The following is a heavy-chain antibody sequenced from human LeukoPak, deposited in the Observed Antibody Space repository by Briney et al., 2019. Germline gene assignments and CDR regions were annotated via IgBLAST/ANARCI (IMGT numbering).Heavy chain of an antibody. Sequence: ASVKVSCKASGYTFTGYYMHWVRQAPGQGLEWMGWINPNSGGTNYAQKFQGRVTMTRDTSITTAYMDLSRLTFDDTAVYFCVRNGDPDYYYYYMDVWGKGTTVTVSS. J-gene: IGHJ6*03. CDR3: VRNGDPDYYYYYMDV. V-gene: IGHV1-2*02. D-gene: IGHD2-8*01. CDR2: INPNSGGT. CDR1: GYTFTGYY.